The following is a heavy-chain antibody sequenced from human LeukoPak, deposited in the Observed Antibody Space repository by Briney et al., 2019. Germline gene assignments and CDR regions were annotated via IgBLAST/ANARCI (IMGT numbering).Heavy chain of an antibody. J-gene: IGHJ4*02. CDR1: GGSISSSSYY. Sequence: PSETLSLTCTVPGGSISSSSYYWGWIRQPPGEGLEWIGSIYYTGSTYYSPSLRSRVTLSADTSKNEFSLKLISVTAADTAVYYCTSEISSASNYWGQGTLVTVSS. D-gene: IGHD6-6*01. V-gene: IGHV4-39*01. CDR2: IYYTGST. CDR3: TSEISSASNY.